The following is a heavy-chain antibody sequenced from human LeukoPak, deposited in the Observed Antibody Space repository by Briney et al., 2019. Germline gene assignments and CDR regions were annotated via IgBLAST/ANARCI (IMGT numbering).Heavy chain of an antibody. J-gene: IGHJ4*02. CDR3: ARGRRGYVPLQPFDY. Sequence: SETLSLTCTVSGGSFSSYYWSWIRQPAGKGLEWIGRIYASGSTNYNPSPKSRVTMSVDTSKNQFSLKLSSVTAADTAVYYCARGRRGYVPLQPFDYWGQGTLVTVSS. V-gene: IGHV4-4*07. CDR2: IYASGST. CDR1: GGSFSSYY. D-gene: IGHD6-25*01.